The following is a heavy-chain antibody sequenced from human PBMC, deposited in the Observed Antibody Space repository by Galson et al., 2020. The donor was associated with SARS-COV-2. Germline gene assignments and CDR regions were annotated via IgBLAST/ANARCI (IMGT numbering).Heavy chain of an antibody. CDR3: VKAEVAGPGFLPGDA. CDR2: VNWNGAST. Sequence: GESLKNSCAASGFAFDDYSMSWVRQISGKRLECVAGVNWNGASTGYADSVKGRFTISRDNAKNSLYLQMDSLRVEDTAVYYCVKAEVAGPGFLPGDAWGQGTLVTVSS. J-gene: IGHJ5*02. CDR1: GFAFDDYS. V-gene: IGHV3-20*04. D-gene: IGHD6-19*01.